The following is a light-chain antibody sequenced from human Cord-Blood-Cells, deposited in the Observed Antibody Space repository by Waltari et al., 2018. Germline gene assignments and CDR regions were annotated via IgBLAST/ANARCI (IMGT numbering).Light chain of an antibody. CDR2: DVS. CDR3: SSYTSSSTVV. V-gene: IGLV2-14*01. Sequence: QSALTQPASVSGSPGQSLTISCTGTSSDVGGHNYVFWYQQHPGKAPKLMLYDVSNRPSGVSNRFSGSKSGNTASLTISGLQAEDEADYYCSSYTSSSTVVFGGGTKLTVL. J-gene: IGLJ2*01. CDR1: SSDVGGHNY.